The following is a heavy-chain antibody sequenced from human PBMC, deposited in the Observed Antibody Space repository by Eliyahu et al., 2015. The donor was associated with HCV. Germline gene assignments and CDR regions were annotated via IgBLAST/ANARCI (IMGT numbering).Heavy chain of an antibody. J-gene: IGHJ4*02. Sequence: PASGFTFSSYXMHXVRQAPGKGLEWVAFISYDGSNKYYADSVKGRFTISRDNSKNTLYLQMNSLRAEDTAVYYCARGDLLGYCSGGSCYPFDYWGQGTLVTVSS. D-gene: IGHD2-15*01. CDR2: ISYDGSNK. V-gene: IGHV3-30*04. CDR1: GFTFSSYX. CDR3: ARGDLLGYCSGGSCYPFDY.